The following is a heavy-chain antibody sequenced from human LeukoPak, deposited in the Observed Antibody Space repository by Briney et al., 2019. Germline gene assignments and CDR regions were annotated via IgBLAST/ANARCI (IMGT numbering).Heavy chain of an antibody. D-gene: IGHD2-15*01. CDR2: IYPGDSDT. J-gene: IGHJ6*02. V-gene: IGHV5-51*01. CDR1: GYSFTSYW. CDR3: ARQKLVVVAARSYYYGMDV. Sequence: RGESLKISCKGSGYSFTSYWIGWLRQMPGKGLEWMGIIYPGDSDTRYSPSFQGQVTISADKSISTAYLQWSSLKASDTAMYYCARQKLVVVAARSYYYGMDVWGQGTTVTVSS.